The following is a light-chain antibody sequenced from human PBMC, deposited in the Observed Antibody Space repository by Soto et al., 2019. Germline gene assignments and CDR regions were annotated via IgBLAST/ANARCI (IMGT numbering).Light chain of an antibody. CDR3: QFYDSRGRGPRGV. J-gene: IGLJ2*01. V-gene: IGLV1-40*01. CDR1: SSNIGAGYD. Sequence: QSVLTQPPSVSGAPGQRGTISCTGSSSNIGAGYDVHWYQQLPGTAPKLLIYGNSNRPSGVPDRFSGSKSGTSASLAITGLQAEDEADYCCQFYDSRGRGPRGVFGGGTKVTVL. CDR2: GNS.